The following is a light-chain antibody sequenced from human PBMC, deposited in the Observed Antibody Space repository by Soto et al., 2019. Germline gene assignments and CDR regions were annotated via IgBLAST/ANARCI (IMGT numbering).Light chain of an antibody. CDR2: GAS. CDR1: QSVNNN. CDR3: QQYGSSPPIT. V-gene: IGKV3-20*01. J-gene: IGKJ5*01. Sequence: EIPLTQSPATLSLSPGERATLSCRASQSVNNNLAWYQHKPGQAPRLLMYGASSRATGIPDRFSGSGSGTDFTLTISRLELEDFAVYYCQQYGSSPPITFGQGTRLEIK.